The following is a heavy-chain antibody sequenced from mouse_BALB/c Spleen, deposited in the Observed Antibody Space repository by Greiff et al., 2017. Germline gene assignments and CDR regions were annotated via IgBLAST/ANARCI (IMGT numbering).Heavy chain of an antibody. J-gene: IGHJ4*01. CDR2: IRLKSNNYAT. CDR1: GFTFSNYW. D-gene: IGHD1-1*02. V-gene: IGHV6-6*02. CDR3: SPLSFYAMDY. Sequence: DVMLVESGGGLVQPGGSMKLSCVASGFTFSNYWMNWVRQSPEKGLEWVAEIRLKSNNYATHYAESVKGRFTISRDDSKSSVYLQMNNLRAEDTGIYYCSPLSFYAMDYWGQGTSVTVSS.